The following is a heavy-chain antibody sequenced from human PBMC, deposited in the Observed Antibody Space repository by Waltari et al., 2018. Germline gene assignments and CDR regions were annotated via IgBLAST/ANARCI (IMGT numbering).Heavy chain of an antibody. J-gene: IGHJ4*02. Sequence: EVHLAESGGGVVQPGGSLRLSCTVSGFRFGASGRHWVRQAPGKGLEWVSRINVDGGYISYGDSVKGRFTISRDNAKNTVFLQLNSLRADDTAVYFCARKAGSGYPYGPFYYDNWGQGTLVTVSS. CDR1: GFRFGASG. CDR2: INVDGGYI. V-gene: IGHV3-74*01. CDR3: ARKAGSGYPYGPFYYDN. D-gene: IGHD5-12*01.